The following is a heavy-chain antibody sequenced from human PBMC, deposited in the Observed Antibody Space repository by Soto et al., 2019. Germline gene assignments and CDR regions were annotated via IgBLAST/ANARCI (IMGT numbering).Heavy chain of an antibody. CDR2: INPTGGST. Sequence: GASVKVSCKASGYTFTSYFIHWVRQAPGQGLEWMGIINPTGGSTSYAQKFQGRVTMTRDTSTSTVYMELSSLRSEDTAVYYCATYGYSISDAFDIWGQGTMVTVSS. CDR1: GYTFTSYF. CDR3: ATYGYSISDAFDI. D-gene: IGHD6-13*01. J-gene: IGHJ3*02. V-gene: IGHV1-46*01.